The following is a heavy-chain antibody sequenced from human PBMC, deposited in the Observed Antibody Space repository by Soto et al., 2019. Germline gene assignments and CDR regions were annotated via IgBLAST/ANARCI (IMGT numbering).Heavy chain of an antibody. CDR1: GFTFSSYW. J-gene: IGHJ4*02. V-gene: IGHV3-74*01. D-gene: IGHD4-17*01. Sequence: EVQLVESGGGLVQPGGSLRLSCAASGFTFSSYWMHWVRQAPGKGLVWVSRINRDGSSTNYADSVKGRFTISRDNAKNTLYLQMNSLRAEDTAVYYCTRVAYGDWVVFDYWGQGTLVTVSS. CDR2: INRDGSST. CDR3: TRVAYGDWVVFDY.